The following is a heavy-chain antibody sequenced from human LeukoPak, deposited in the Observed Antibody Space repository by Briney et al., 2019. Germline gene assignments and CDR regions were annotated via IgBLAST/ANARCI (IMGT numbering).Heavy chain of an antibody. V-gene: IGHV1-69*13. CDR2: IIPIFGTA. D-gene: IGHD5-24*01. J-gene: IGHJ4*02. CDR1: GGTFRNHA. CDR3: ARGGLGDGYNFIGDFDY. Sequence: ASVKVSCKASGGTFRNHAISWVGQAPGQGLEWMGGIIPIFGTASYAQKFQGRVTITADESTSTASMDLRSLRSDDTAVYYCARGGLGDGYNFIGDFDYWGQGTLVTVSS.